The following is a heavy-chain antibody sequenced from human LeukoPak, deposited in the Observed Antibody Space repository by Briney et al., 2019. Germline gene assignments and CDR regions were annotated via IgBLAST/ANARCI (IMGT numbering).Heavy chain of an antibody. CDR3: ASPRDGYNSPYAFDI. CDR1: GGSISSSSYY. CDR2: IYYCGST. D-gene: IGHD5-24*01. V-gene: IGHV4-39*07. Sequence: SETLSLTCTVSGGSISSSSYYWGWIRQPPGQGLEWFGSIYYCGSTYYNPSLKSRVTISVDTSKNQFSLKLSSVTAADTAVYYCASPRDGYNSPYAFDIWGQGTMVTVSS. J-gene: IGHJ3*02.